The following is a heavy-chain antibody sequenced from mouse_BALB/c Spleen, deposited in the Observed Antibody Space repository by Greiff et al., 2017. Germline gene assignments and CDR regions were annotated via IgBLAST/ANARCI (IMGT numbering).Heavy chain of an antibody. V-gene: IGHV1S81*02. CDR2: INPSNGRT. Sequence: QVQLQQSGAELVKPGASVKLSCKASGYTFTSYWMHWVKQRPGQGLEWIGEINPSNGRTNYNEKFKSKATLTVDKSSSTAYMQLSSLTSEDSAVYYCARWQLGLRKDYFDYWGQGTTLTVSS. CDR1: GYTFTSYW. CDR3: ARWQLGLRKDYFDY. J-gene: IGHJ2*01. D-gene: IGHD3-1*01.